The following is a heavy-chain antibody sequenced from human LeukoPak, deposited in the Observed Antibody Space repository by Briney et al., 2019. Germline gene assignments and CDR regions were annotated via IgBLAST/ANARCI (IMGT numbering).Heavy chain of an antibody. CDR1: GGSISSYY. CDR2: IHTSGTT. J-gene: IGHJ6*04. CDR3: ARVGPSGSYAMDV. Sequence: SETPSLTCTVSGGSISSYYWSWIRQSAGKGLEWIGRIHTSGTTNYNPSLKSRVTISVDTSKNQISLKLSSVTAADTAVYYCARVGPSGSYAMDVWGKGTTVTVSS. V-gene: IGHV4-4*07. D-gene: IGHD1-26*01.